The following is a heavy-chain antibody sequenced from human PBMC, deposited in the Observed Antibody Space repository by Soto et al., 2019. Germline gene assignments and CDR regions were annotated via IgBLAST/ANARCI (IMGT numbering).Heavy chain of an antibody. D-gene: IGHD5-12*01. Sequence: LAVSCTASLYPVNICAIHCLPPATGQRPEWMGWINAGTGNTKYSQKFQGRITITRDTSASTAYMELSSLRSDDTPVYYCARDLGGYDHDYLGKRHLF. CDR2: INAGTGNT. CDR3: ARDLGGYDHDY. J-gene: IGHJ4*02. V-gene: IGHV1-3*01. CDR1: LYPVNICA.